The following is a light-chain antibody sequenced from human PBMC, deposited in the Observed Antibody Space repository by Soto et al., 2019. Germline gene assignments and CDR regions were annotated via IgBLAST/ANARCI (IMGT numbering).Light chain of an antibody. J-gene: IGKJ1*01. CDR3: QQYNNWPRT. V-gene: IGKV3-15*01. Sequence: EILMTQSPATLSVSPGERTTLACRASQSVGSNLAWYRQKPGQSPRLLIYGASTRATGIPARFSGSGSGTEITLTISSLQSEDFAVYYCQQYNNWPRTFGQGTKVDI. CDR2: GAS. CDR1: QSVGSN.